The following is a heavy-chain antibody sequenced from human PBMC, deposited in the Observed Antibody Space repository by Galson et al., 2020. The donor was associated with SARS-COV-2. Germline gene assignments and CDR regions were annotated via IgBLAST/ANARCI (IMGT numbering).Heavy chain of an antibody. D-gene: IGHD4-17*01. CDR3: AREYATVTTHALDF. CDR1: GFTFRSYS. CDR2: ISSSSSYI. Sequence: GGSLRLSCAASGFTFRSYSMNWVRQAPGKGLEWVSSISSSSSYIYYPDSVKGRFTISRDNAKTSLYLQMNSLRAEDTAVYYCAREYATVTTHALDFWGQGTMVTVSS. J-gene: IGHJ3*01. V-gene: IGHV3-21*01.